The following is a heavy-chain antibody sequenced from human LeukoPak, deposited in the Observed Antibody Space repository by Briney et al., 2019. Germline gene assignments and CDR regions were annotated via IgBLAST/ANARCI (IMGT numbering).Heavy chain of an antibody. CDR2: IYTSGST. CDR1: GVSISSYY. Sequence: SETLSLTCTVSGVSISSYYWSWIRQPAGKGLEWIGRIYTSGSTNYNPSLKSRVTMSVDTSKNQFSLKLSSVTAADTAVYYCAREDYGSGSYYYYYYYMDVWGKGTTVTISS. D-gene: IGHD3-10*01. CDR3: AREDYGSGSYYYYYYYMDV. V-gene: IGHV4-4*07. J-gene: IGHJ6*03.